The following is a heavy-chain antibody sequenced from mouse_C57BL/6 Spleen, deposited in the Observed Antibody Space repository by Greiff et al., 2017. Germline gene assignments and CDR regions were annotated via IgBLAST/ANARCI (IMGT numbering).Heavy chain of an antibody. V-gene: IGHV5-17*01. CDR2: ISSGSSTI. Sequence: DVMLVESGGGLVKPGGSLKLSCAASGFTFSDYGMHWVRQAPEKGLEWVAYISSGSSTIYYADTVKGRFTISRDNAKNTLFLQMTSLRSEDTAMXYCARYYDYDGGYYFDYWGQGTTLTVSS. D-gene: IGHD2-4*01. CDR3: ARYYDYDGGYYFDY. CDR1: GFTFSDYG. J-gene: IGHJ2*01.